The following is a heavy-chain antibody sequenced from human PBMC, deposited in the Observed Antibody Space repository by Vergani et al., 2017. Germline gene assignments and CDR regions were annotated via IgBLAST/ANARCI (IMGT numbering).Heavy chain of an antibody. CDR3: AREDGDPGSDYFDY. Sequence: VQLVESGGGVVQPGRSLRLSCAASGFTFSSYAMHWVRQAPGKGLEWVAVISYDGSNKYYADSVKGRFTISRDNSKNTLYLQMNSLRAEDTAVYYCAREDGDPGSDYFDYWGQGTLVTVSS. CDR1: GFTFSSYA. CDR2: ISYDGSNK. J-gene: IGHJ4*02. D-gene: IGHD7-27*01. V-gene: IGHV3-30-3*01.